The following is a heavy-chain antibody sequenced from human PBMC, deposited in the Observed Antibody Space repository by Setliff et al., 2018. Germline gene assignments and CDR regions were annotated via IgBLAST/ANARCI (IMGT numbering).Heavy chain of an antibody. Sequence: ASVKVSCKASGYTFTGYYMHWVRQAPGQGLEWMGWINGGNGNTKYAQKFQGRVTITADESTSTAYMELSSLRSEDTAVYYCASPFPHGWSGYYGVGWFDPWGQGTLVTVSS. CDR2: INGGNGNT. J-gene: IGHJ5*02. D-gene: IGHD3-3*01. CDR3: ASPFPHGWSGYYGVGWFDP. V-gene: IGHV1-3*01. CDR1: GYTFTGYY.